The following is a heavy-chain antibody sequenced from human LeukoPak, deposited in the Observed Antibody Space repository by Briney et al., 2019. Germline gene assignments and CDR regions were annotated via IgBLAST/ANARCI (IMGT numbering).Heavy chain of an antibody. J-gene: IGHJ5*02. CDR3: VGGMDLVES. CDR2: VSCSSSTI. CDR1: GFTFGSYS. V-gene: IGHV3-48*01. Sequence: PGGSLRLSCAASGFTFGSYSMNWVRPAPEKGLEWVSYVSCSSSTIYYADSVKGRFTISRDNAKNSLYLQMNSLRAEDTAVYYCVGGMDLVESWGQGTLVTVSS. D-gene: IGHD2-2*01.